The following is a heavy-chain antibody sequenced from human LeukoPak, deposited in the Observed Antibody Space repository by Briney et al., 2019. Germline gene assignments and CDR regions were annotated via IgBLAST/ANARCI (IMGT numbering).Heavy chain of an antibody. J-gene: IGHJ4*02. CDR1: GYTFTSYG. CDR3: AREGIAAAGTPLVSSVDY. Sequence: GASVKVSCKASGYTFTSYGISWVRQAPGQGLEWMGWISAYNGNTNYAQKLQGRVTMTTDTSTSAAYMELRSLRSDDTAVYYCAREGIAAAGTPLVSSVDYWGQGTLVTVSS. V-gene: IGHV1-18*01. CDR2: ISAYNGNT. D-gene: IGHD6-13*01.